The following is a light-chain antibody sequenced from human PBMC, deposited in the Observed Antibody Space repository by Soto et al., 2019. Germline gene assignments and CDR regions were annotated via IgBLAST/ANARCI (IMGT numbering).Light chain of an antibody. V-gene: IGKV4-1*01. J-gene: IGKJ4*01. CDR2: WAS. CDR3: HQYSRITLT. Sequence: DFVMTQSPDSLAVSLGETATITCKSSQSVLYSSNNMNYLSWYQQKPGQPPKLLIYWASTRKSVVPDRFSGTGPRTDFPLTISSLQAEDVTDYYCHQYSRITLTYGGGTKVEIK. CDR1: QSVLYSSNNMNY.